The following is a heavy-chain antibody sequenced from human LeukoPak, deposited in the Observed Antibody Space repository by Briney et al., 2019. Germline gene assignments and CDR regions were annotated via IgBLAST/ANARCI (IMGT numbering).Heavy chain of an antibody. J-gene: IGHJ4*02. V-gene: IGHV1-46*01. D-gene: IGHD2-2*01. Sequence: GASVNDSCKASGYTFTSYYMHWVRQAPGQGLEWMGIINPSGGSTSYAQKFQGRVTMTRDTSTSTVYMELSSLRSEDTAVYYCARNRQRGGYCSSTSCSPPGYWGQGTLVTVSS. CDR1: GYTFTSYY. CDR3: ARNRQRGGYCSSTSCSPPGY. CDR2: INPSGGST.